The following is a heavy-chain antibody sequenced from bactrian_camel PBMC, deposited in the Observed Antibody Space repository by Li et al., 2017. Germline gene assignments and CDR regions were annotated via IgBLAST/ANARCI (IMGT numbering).Heavy chain of an antibody. CDR2: IVSAGDNT. CDR3: AGGNVLYEFIY. D-gene: IGHD7*01. J-gene: IGHJ4*01. V-gene: IGHV3S1*01. Sequence: HVQLVESGGGLVQAGGALRLSCAASRYADSCMGWFRQAPGKGLEWVSGIVSAGDNTVYTDSVKGRSTISQDTDKNILYLQMSNLKFVDTAMYFCAGGNVLYEFIYWGQGTQVTVS. CDR1: RYADSC.